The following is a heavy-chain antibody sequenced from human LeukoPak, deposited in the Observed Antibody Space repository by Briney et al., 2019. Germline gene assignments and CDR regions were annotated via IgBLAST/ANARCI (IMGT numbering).Heavy chain of an antibody. D-gene: IGHD6-25*01. J-gene: IGHJ4*02. CDR2: IRYDESYQ. CDR1: GFTFSGYG. V-gene: IGHV3-30*02. CDR3: AAIAAAALY. Sequence: GGSLRLSCAASGFTFSGYGMHWVRQAPGKGLEWVAYIRYDESYQYYVDSVRGRFTTSRDNSKNMLFLQMNSLGAEDTAVYYCAAIAAAALYWGQGTQVTVSS.